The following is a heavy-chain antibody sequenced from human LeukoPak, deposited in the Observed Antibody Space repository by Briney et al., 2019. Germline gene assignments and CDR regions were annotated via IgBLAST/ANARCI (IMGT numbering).Heavy chain of an antibody. D-gene: IGHD5-18*01. CDR2: INPNSGGT. Sequence: GASVKVSCKASGYTFTGYYMHWVRQAPGQGLEWMGWINPNSGGTNYAQKFQGRVTMTTDTSISTAYMELSRLRSDDTAVYYCARDIVMVTYWFDPWGQGTLVTVSS. J-gene: IGHJ5*02. CDR1: GYTFTGYY. V-gene: IGHV1-2*02. CDR3: ARDIVMVTYWFDP.